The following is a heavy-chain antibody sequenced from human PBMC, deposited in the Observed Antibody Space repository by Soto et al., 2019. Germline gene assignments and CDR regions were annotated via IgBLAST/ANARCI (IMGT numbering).Heavy chain of an antibody. CDR3: ARDIYSYGSVGTPDI. CDR2: ISNDGNRQ. J-gene: IGHJ3*02. V-gene: IGHV3-30*19. Sequence: PGGPLRPPFEPPGFTSSGQPMHWVRQAPGKGLEWVAAISNDGNRQLYADSVKDRFTISRDNSRNTLDLQMNNLRTEDTGVYFCARDIYSYGSVGTPDIWGQGTMVTVSS. CDR1: GFTSSGQP. D-gene: IGHD5-18*01.